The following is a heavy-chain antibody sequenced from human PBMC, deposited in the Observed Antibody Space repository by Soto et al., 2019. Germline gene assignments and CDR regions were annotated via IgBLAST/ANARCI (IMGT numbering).Heavy chain of an antibody. J-gene: IGHJ4*02. CDR2: IYSGGST. D-gene: IGHD2-21*02. CDR1: GFTVSSNY. CDR3: AGLNCGGDCLDY. V-gene: IGHV3-53*01. Sequence: EVQLVESGGGLIQPGGSLRLSCAASGFTVSSNYMSWVRQAPGKRLEWVSVIYSGGSTYYADSVKGRFTISRDNSKNTLYLKMTSLRPEDTAVYYCAGLNCGGDCLDYWGEGTLVTVSS.